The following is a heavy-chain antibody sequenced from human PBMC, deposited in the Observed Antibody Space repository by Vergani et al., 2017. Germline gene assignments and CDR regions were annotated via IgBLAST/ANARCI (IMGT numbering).Heavy chain of an antibody. CDR3: VKDIAASGNYWYVDL. Sequence: EVQLVESGGGLVQPGRSLRLSCAASGFTFDDYAMPWVRQAPGKGLEWVSGINWNSDSIAYADSVKGRFTISRDNAKNSLYLQMNSLRAEDTALYYCVKDIAASGNYWYVDLWGRGTLVTVSS. D-gene: IGHD6-13*01. V-gene: IGHV3-9*01. J-gene: IGHJ2*01. CDR1: GFTFDDYA. CDR2: INWNSDSI.